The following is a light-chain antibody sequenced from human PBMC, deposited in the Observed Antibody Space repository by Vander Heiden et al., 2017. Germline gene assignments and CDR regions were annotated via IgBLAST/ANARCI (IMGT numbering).Light chain of an antibody. CDR1: QSITSY. CDR2: DAS. V-gene: IGKV3-11*01. CDR3: QQRSNSYS. J-gene: IGKJ2*03. Sequence: EIVLTQSPATLSLSPGERATLSCRASQSITSYLVWYQQKPGQAPRLLIYDASNRATGIPARFSGSGSGTDFTLTISSLEAEDFAVYYCQQRSNSYSFGQGTKLQIK.